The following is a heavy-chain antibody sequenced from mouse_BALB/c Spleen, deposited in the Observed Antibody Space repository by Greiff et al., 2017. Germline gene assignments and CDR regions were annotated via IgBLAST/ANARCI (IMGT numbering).Heavy chain of an antibody. J-gene: IGHJ2*01. CDR1: GYAFTNYL. V-gene: IGHV1-54*01. CDR2: INPGSGGT. D-gene: IGHD1-2*01. Sequence: VQLQQSGAELVRPGTSVKVSCKASGYAFTNYLIEWVKQRPGQGLEWIGVINPGSGGTNYNEKFKGKATLTADKSSSTAYMQLSSLTSDDSAVYFCARDYGYYWGQGTTLTVSS. CDR3: ARDYGYY.